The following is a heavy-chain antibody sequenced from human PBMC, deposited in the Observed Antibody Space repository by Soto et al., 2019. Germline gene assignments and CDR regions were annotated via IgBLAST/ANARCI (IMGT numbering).Heavy chain of an antibody. D-gene: IGHD3-22*01. CDR2: TYYRSKWYN. J-gene: IGHJ4*02. CDR3: ARIFYYDSSVFHYFDY. Sequence: SQTLSLTCAISGDSVSSNSAAWNWIRQSPSRGLEWLGRTYYRSKWYNDYAVSVKSRITINPDTSKNQFSLQLNSVTPEDTAVYFCARIFYYDSSVFHYFDYWGQGTLVTVS. CDR1: GDSVSSNSAA. V-gene: IGHV6-1*01.